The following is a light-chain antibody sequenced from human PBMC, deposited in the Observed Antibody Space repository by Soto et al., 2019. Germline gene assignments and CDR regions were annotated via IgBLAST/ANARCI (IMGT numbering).Light chain of an antibody. Sequence: DIQMTQSPSSLSASVGDRVTITCQASQDISNYLNWYQQKPGKAPKLLIYDASNLETGVPSRFSGSGSRTDFTFTISSLQPEDIATYYCQQYDNLTPFGGGTKVDIK. CDR1: QDISNY. CDR3: QQYDNLTP. CDR2: DAS. V-gene: IGKV1-33*01. J-gene: IGKJ4*01.